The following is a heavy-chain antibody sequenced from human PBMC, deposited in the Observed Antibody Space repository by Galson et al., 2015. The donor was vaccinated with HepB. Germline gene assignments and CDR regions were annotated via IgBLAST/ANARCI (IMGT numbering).Heavy chain of an antibody. D-gene: IGHD4-17*01. J-gene: IGHJ4*02. Sequence: LRLSCAASGFTFSSYGMYWVRQAPGKGLEWVAVISYDGSKTYADSVKGRFTISRDNSKNTLYLQLNSLRAEDTAVYYCAAHTADGESTFDFWGQGTLVTVSS. CDR1: GFTFSSYG. V-gene: IGHV3-33*05. CDR2: ISYDGSK. CDR3: AAHTADGESTFDF.